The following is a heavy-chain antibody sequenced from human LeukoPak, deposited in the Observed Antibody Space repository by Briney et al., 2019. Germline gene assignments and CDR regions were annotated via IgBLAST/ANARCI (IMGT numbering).Heavy chain of an antibody. Sequence: GGSLRLSCAASGFTFSSYAMSWVRQAPGKGLEWVSAISGSGGSTYYADSVKGRFTISRDNSKNTLYLQMNSLRAEDTAVYYCAHSPIAAGANGYWGRGTLVTVSS. D-gene: IGHD1-26*01. V-gene: IGHV3-23*01. CDR2: ISGSGGST. J-gene: IGHJ4*02. CDR1: GFTFSSYA. CDR3: AHSPIAAGANGY.